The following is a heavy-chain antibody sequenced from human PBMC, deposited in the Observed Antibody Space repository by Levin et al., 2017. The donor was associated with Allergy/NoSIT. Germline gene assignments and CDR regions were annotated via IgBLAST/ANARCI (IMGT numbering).Heavy chain of an antibody. CDR3: AKAYYYDSSGYFSPPADAFDS. V-gene: IGHV3-30*18. Sequence: SCAASGFTFSSYGMHWVRQAPGKGLEWVAVISYDGSNKYYADSVKGRFTISRDNSKNTLYLQMNSLRAEDTAVYYCAKAYYYDSSGYFSPPADAFDSWGQGTIVTVSS. CDR2: ISYDGSNK. CDR1: GFTFSSYG. D-gene: IGHD3-22*01. J-gene: IGHJ3*02.